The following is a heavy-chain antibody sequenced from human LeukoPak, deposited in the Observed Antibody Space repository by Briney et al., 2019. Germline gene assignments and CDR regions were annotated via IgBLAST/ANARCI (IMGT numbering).Heavy chain of an antibody. J-gene: IGHJ4*02. CDR1: GFTVSSNY. CDR3: ARVANPTFDY. Sequence: PGGSLRLSCAASGFTVSSNYMSWVRQAPGKGLEWVSVIYSGGSTYYADSVKGRLTISRDNSKNTLYLQMNSLRAEDTAVYYCARVANPTFDYWGQGTLVTVSS. CDR2: IYSGGST. D-gene: IGHD1-14*01. V-gene: IGHV3-53*01.